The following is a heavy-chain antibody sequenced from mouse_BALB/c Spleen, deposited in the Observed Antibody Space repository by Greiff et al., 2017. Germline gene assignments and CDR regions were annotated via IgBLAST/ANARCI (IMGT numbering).Heavy chain of an antibody. CDR2: IDPANGYT. Sequence: VQLQQSGAELVKPGASVKLSCTASGFNIKDSYMHWVKQRPEQGLEWIGRIDPANGYTKYDPKFQGKATITADTSSNTAYLQLSSLTSEDTAVYYCARALYDYDVEGFAYWGQGTLVTVSA. V-gene: IGHV14-3*02. CDR3: ARALYDYDVEGFAY. J-gene: IGHJ3*01. D-gene: IGHD2-4*01. CDR1: GFNIKDSY.